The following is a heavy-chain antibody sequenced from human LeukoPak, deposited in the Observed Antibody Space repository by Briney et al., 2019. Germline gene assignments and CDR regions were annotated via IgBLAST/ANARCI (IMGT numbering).Heavy chain of an antibody. D-gene: IGHD3-3*01. CDR3: ARGGDYDFWSGTRGVDY. Sequence: GASVKVSCKASGYTFTSYGISWVRQAPGQGLEWMGWISAYNGNTNYAQKLQGRVTMTTDTSTSTAYMELRSLRSDDTAVYYCARGGDYDFWSGTRGVDYWGQGTLVTVSS. J-gene: IGHJ4*02. V-gene: IGHV1-18*01. CDR1: GYTFTSYG. CDR2: ISAYNGNT.